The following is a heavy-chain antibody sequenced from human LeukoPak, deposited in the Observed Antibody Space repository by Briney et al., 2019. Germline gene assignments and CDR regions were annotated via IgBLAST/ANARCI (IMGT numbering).Heavy chain of an antibody. CDR1: GGSFSGYY. CDR2: INHSGST. CDR3: ARDRGGRATPFDY. V-gene: IGHV4-34*01. J-gene: IGHJ4*02. Sequence: SETLSLTCAVYGGSFSGYYWSWIRQPPGKGLEWIGEINHSGSTNYNPSLKSRVTISVDTSKNQFSLNLSSVTAADTAVYYCARDRGGRATPFDYWGQGTLVTVSS. D-gene: IGHD2-15*01.